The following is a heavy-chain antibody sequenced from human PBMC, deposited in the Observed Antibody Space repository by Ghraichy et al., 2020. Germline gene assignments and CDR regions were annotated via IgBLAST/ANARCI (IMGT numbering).Heavy chain of an antibody. J-gene: IGHJ2*01. CDR3: AKDDKRSGWVNWYFDL. V-gene: IGHV3-23*01. CDR2: ISGSGGST. CDR1: GFTFSSYA. Sequence: GGSLRLSCAASGFTFSSYAMSWVRQAPGKGLEWVSAISGSGGSTYYADSVKGRFTISRDNSKNTLYLQMNSLRAEDTAVYYCAKDDKRSGWVNWYFDLWGRGTLVTVSS. D-gene: IGHD6-19*01.